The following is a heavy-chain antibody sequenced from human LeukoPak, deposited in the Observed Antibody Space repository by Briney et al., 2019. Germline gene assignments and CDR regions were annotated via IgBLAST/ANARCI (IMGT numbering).Heavy chain of an antibody. Sequence: GGSLRLSCAASGFTFSSYNMNWVRQAPGKGLEWVSSVSAISDSAHYADSVRGRFTISRDNSRNTLYLQMNSLRAEDTATYYCAKDFGPSLGWSPFDYWGQGTLVTVSS. J-gene: IGHJ4*02. D-gene: IGHD6-19*01. CDR1: GFTFSSYN. V-gene: IGHV3-23*01. CDR2: VSAISDSA. CDR3: AKDFGPSLGWSPFDY.